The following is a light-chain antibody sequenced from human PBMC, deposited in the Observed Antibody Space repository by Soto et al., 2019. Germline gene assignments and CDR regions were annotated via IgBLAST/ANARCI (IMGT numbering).Light chain of an antibody. J-gene: IGKJ5*01. CDR2: DXS. CDR3: QHLNTYTIT. Sequence: IQLTQSPSSLSASVGDRVTMTXRASQDVSLLLAWYQQEPGXAPKXXXYDXSTWQNGVPSRLSGSGSGTDFTLTISSLQPEDFATYYCQHLNTYTITFGPGTRLEIK. V-gene: IGKV1-9*01. CDR1: QDVSLL.